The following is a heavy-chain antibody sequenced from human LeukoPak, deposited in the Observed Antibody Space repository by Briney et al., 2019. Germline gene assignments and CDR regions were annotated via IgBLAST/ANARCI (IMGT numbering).Heavy chain of an antibody. CDR2: ISTSGHL. D-gene: IGHD4-17*01. CDR3: VKDRGYGDGLWASPFDY. J-gene: IGHJ4*02. Sequence: GGSRRLSGSASGFTFITYAMHWVRQAPGKGLKYVSSISTSGHLYYVDSVKGRFTISRDNSQNTLFLQVGSLRDEDTAVYYCVKDRGYGDGLWASPFDYWGQGTLVTVSS. CDR1: GFTFITYA. V-gene: IGHV3-64D*06.